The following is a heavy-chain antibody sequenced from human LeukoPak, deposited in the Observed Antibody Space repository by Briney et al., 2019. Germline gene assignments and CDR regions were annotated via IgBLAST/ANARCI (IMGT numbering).Heavy chain of an antibody. CDR3: ARERDGYNADSAFDY. CDR2: INPSGGST. V-gene: IGHV1-46*01. Sequence: WASVKVSCKASGYTFTSYYMHWVRQAPGQGLEWMGIINPSGGSTSYAQKFQGRVTMTRDMSTSTVYMELSSLRSEDTAVYYCARERDGYNADSAFDYWGQGTLVTVSS. J-gene: IGHJ4*02. D-gene: IGHD5-24*01. CDR1: GYTFTSYY.